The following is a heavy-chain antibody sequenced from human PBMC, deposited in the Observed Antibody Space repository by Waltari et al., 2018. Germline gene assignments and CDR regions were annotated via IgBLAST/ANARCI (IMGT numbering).Heavy chain of an antibody. CDR1: GYTLTELS. Sequence: QVQLVQSGAEVKKPGASVKVSCKVSGYTLTELSMHWVRQAPGKGLEWMGGFDPEDGETIYEQKFQGRVTMTVDTSTDTAYMELSSLRSEDTAVYYCATDCCSGGSCYKCGAFDIWGQGTMVTVSS. D-gene: IGHD2-15*01. J-gene: IGHJ3*02. V-gene: IGHV1-24*01. CDR2: FDPEDGET. CDR3: ATDCCSGGSCYKCGAFDI.